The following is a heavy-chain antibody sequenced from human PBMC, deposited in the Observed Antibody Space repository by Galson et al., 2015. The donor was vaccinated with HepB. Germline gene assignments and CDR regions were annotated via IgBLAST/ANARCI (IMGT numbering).Heavy chain of an antibody. CDR1: GFTFSSYA. CDR2: ISYDGSNK. J-gene: IGHJ4*02. V-gene: IGHV3-30-3*01. CDR3: ATLTTVTTYVGSDY. Sequence: SLRLSCAASGFTFSSYAMHWVRQAPGKGLEWVAVISYDGSNKYYADSVKGRFTISRDNSKNTLYLQMNSLRAEDTAVYYCATLTTVTTYVGSDYWGQGTLVTVSS. D-gene: IGHD4-17*01.